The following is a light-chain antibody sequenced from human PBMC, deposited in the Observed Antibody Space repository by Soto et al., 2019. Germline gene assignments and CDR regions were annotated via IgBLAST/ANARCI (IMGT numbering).Light chain of an antibody. J-gene: IGLJ2*01. V-gene: IGLV2-14*01. CDR3: SSYTSSITLRPV. CDR2: DVS. CDR1: SSDVGGYNY. Sequence: QSALTQPASVSGSPGQSITISCTGTSSDVGGYNYVSWYQQHPGKAPKLMIYDVSNRPSGVSNRFSGSKSGNTASLTISRLQAEDEADYYCSSYTSSITLRPVFGGGTKLTVL.